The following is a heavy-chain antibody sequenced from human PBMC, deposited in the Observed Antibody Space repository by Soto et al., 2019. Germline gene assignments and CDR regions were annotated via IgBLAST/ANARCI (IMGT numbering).Heavy chain of an antibody. J-gene: IGHJ6*02. Sequence: SQTLSLTCAISGDSVSSNSAAWNWIRQSPSRGLEWLGRTYYRSKWYNDYAVSVKSRITINPDTSKNQFSLQLNSVTPEDTAVYYCARDHSSWFTERGYYYYGMDVWGQGTTVTVYS. CDR2: TYYRSKWYN. CDR1: GDSVSSNSAA. CDR3: ARDHSSWFTERGYYYYGMDV. D-gene: IGHD6-13*01. V-gene: IGHV6-1*01.